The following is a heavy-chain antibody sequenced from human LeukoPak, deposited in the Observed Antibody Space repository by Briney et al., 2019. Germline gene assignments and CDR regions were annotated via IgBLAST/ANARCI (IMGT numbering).Heavy chain of an antibody. D-gene: IGHD6-13*01. J-gene: IGHJ6*03. V-gene: IGHV1-69*06. Sequence: ASVKVSCKASGGTFSSYAISWVRQAPGQGLEWMGGIIPIFGTANYAQKFQGRVTITADKSTSTAYMELSSLRSEDTAVYYCAKDRIAAAGTAGYYYYYYYMDVWGKGTTVTVSS. CDR2: IIPIFGTA. CDR3: AKDRIAAAGTAGYYYYYYYMDV. CDR1: GGTFSSYA.